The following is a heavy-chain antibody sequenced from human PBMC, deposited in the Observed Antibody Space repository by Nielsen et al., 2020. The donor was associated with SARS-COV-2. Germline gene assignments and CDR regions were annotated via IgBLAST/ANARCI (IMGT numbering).Heavy chain of an antibody. CDR2: INHSGST. D-gene: IGHD3-10*01. V-gene: IGHV4-34*01. Sequence: SQTLSLTCAAYGGSFSGYYWSWIRQPPGKGLEWIGEINHSGSTNYNPSLKSRVTISVDTSKNQFSLKLSSVTAADTAVYYCARGGYYYGSGSYLPDYWGQGTLVTVSS. CDR1: GGSFSGYY. CDR3: ARGGYYYGSGSYLPDY. J-gene: IGHJ4*02.